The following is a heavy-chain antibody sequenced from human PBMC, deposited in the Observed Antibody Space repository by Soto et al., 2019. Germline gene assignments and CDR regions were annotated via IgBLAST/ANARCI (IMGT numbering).Heavy chain of an antibody. D-gene: IGHD2-2*01. CDR2: IYWNDDK. Sequence: SRPTPVNPTQTLTLTCTFSGFSLTTSGVGVGWIRQPPGKALEWLALIYWNDDKLYSPSLKGRLTITKDTSKKQVVLAMTNMEPLDTTTYYWARHTIKPATNWFDPWGPGALVTVSS. J-gene: IGHJ5*02. CDR3: ARHTIKPATNWFDP. V-gene: IGHV2-5*01. CDR1: GFSLTTSGVG.